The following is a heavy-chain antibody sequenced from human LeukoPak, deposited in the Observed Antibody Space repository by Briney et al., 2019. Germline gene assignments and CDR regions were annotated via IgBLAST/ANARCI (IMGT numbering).Heavy chain of an antibody. CDR3: GAARQYVGAFDI. D-gene: IGHD3-16*01. Sequence: GGSLRLSCAASGFTVSSYEFYWVRQAPGKGLEWVSYISSDGTTIKYADSVKGRFTISRDDAKRSLYLQMNGLRADDMAIYYCGAARQYVGAFDIWGQGTVVTVSP. CDR1: GFTVSSYE. J-gene: IGHJ3*02. CDR2: ISSDGTTI. V-gene: IGHV3-48*03.